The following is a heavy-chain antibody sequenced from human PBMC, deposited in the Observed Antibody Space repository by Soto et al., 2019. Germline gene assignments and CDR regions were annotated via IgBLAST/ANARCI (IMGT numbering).Heavy chain of an antibody. CDR3: ARRWGEGRVDY. D-gene: IGHD3-10*01. CDR2: IYHSGNT. J-gene: IGHJ4*02. CDR1: GGSISSSNW. V-gene: IGHV4-4*02. Sequence: QVQLQESGPGLVKPSGTLSLTCAVSGGSISSSNWWSWVRQPPGKGLEWIGEIYHSGNTNYNPSLKGRVPMGMDKSQEQFSLEVRRGDAADTAVYYCARRWGEGRVDYWGQGTLVTVSS.